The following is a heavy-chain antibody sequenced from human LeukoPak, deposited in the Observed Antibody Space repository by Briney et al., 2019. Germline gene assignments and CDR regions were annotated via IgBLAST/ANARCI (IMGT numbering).Heavy chain of an antibody. V-gene: IGHV3-23*01. Sequence: GGSLRLSCEASGFTFNSYAMTWVRQAPGQGLQWVSGISGSGDHTYYADSVKGRFTVSRDNPAHTLYLQMDSLRVEDTAVYFCANSFTGSLAHFDYWGQGTLVTVSS. J-gene: IGHJ4*02. D-gene: IGHD1-26*01. CDR2: ISGSGDHT. CDR3: ANSFTGSLAHFDY. CDR1: GFTFNSYA.